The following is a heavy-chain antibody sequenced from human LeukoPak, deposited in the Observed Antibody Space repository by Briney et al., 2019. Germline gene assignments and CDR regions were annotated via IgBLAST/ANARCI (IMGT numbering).Heavy chain of an antibody. CDR2: INPNSGGT. CDR3: ARDSGSSGWDPTNFFDY. CDR1: GYTFTGYY. V-gene: IGHV1-2*02. Sequence: GASVKVSCKASGYTFTGYYMHWVRQAPGQGLEWMGWINPNSGGTNYAQKFQGRVTMTRDTSINTAYLELSGSDDTAVYYCARDSGSSGWDPTNFFDYWGQGTLVTVSS. D-gene: IGHD6-19*01. J-gene: IGHJ4*02.